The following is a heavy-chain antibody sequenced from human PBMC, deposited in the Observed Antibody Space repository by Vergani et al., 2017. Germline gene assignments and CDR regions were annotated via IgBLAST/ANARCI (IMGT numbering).Heavy chain of an antibody. D-gene: IGHD3-3*01. CDR2: INHSGST. Sequence: QVQLQQWGAGLLKPSETLSLTCAVYGGSFSGYYWSWIRQPPGKGLEWIGEINHSGSTNYNPSLKSRVTISVDTSKNQFSLKLSSVTASDTAVYYCARAQAHYDFWSGYYGGDYYYMDVWGKGTTVTVSS. V-gene: IGHV4-34*01. CDR1: GGSFSGYY. J-gene: IGHJ6*03. CDR3: ARAQAHYDFWSGYYGGDYYYMDV.